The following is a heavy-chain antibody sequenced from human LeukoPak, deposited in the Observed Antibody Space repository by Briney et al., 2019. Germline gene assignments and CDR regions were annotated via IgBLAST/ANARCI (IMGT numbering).Heavy chain of an antibody. D-gene: IGHD6-19*01. J-gene: IGHJ6*02. CDR1: GFTFGDYA. Sequence: GGSLRLSCTASGFTFGDYAMSWFRQAPGKGLEWVGFIRSKAYGGTTEYAASVKGRFTISRDDSKSIAYLQMNSLKTEDTAVYYCTSHPESIAVAGTEENYYGMDVWGQGTTVTVSS. CDR2: IRSKAYGGTT. CDR3: TSHPESIAVAGTEENYYGMDV. V-gene: IGHV3-49*03.